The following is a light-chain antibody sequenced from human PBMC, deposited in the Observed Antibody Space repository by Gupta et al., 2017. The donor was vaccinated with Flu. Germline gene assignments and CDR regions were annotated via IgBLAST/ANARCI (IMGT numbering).Light chain of an antibody. V-gene: IGLV1-44*01. CDR1: SSNIGSNT. CDR3: AAWDDSLNGHWV. CDR2: SNN. Sequence: QSVLTQPPSASGTPGQRVTISCSGSSSNIGSNTVNCYQQLPGTAPNLLIYSNNQRPSGVPDRFSGSKSGTSASLAISGLQSEDEAEYYCAAWDDSLNGHWVFGGGTKLTVL. J-gene: IGLJ3*02.